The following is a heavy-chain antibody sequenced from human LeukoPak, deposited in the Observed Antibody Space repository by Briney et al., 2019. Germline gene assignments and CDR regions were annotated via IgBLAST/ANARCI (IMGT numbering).Heavy chain of an antibody. CDR2: IYSGGST. D-gene: IGHD5-24*01. J-gene: IGHJ6*02. CDR3: ARDMKEDGYNPGMGV. CDR1: GFTVSSNY. V-gene: IGHV3-53*01. Sequence: GGSLRLSCAASGFTVSSNYMSWVRQAPGKGLEWGSVIYSGGSTYYADSVKGRFTISRDNSKNTLYLQMNSLRAEDTAVYYCARDMKEDGYNPGMGVWGQGTTVTVSS.